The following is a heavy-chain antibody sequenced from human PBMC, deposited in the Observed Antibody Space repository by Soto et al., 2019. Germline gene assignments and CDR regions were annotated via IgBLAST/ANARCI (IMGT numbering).Heavy chain of an antibody. D-gene: IGHD3-22*01. CDR1: GYTFTSYY. V-gene: IGHV1-46*01. CDR2: INPSGGST. Sequence: ASVKVSCKASGYTFTSYYMHWVRQAPGQGLEWMGIINPSGGSTSYAQKFQGRVTMTRDTSTSTVYMELSSLRSEDTAVYYCAIYEYYDSSGFWFDPWGQGTLVTVSS. CDR3: AIYEYYDSSGFWFDP. J-gene: IGHJ5*02.